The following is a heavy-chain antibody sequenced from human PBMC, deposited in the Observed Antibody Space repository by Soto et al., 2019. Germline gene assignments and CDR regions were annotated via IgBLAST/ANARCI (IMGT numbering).Heavy chain of an antibody. J-gene: IGHJ5*02. D-gene: IGHD2-2*01. Sequence: QSPGQGLEWMGGIIPIFGTANYAHKFQGRVTITADKSTSTAYMGLSSSVSAADTALYYCARCSLVVVPAPGFDPWGRGSLVTVSS. V-gene: IGHV1-69*06. CDR2: IIPIFGTA. CDR3: ARCSLVVVPAPGFDP.